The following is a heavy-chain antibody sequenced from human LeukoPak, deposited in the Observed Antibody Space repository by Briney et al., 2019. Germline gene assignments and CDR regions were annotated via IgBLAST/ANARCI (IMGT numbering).Heavy chain of an antibody. V-gene: IGHV3-30*18. J-gene: IGHJ4*02. CDR3: AKQDYYDSSAMVDY. Sequence: TGGSLRLSCAASGFTFSTYSMSWVRQAPGKGLEWVAVISYDGSNKYYADSVKGRFTISRDNSKNTLYLQMNSLRAEDTAVYYCAKQDYYDSSAMVDYWGQGTLVTVSS. CDR2: ISYDGSNK. CDR1: GFTFSTYS. D-gene: IGHD3-22*01.